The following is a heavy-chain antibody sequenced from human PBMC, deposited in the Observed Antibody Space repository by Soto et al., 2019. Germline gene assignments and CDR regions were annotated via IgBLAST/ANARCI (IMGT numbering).Heavy chain of an antibody. J-gene: IGHJ5*02. V-gene: IGHV4-39*01. CDR3: ARRERAAGTDWWFDP. D-gene: IGHD6-13*01. CDR2: IYYTGST. Sequence: QLQLQESGPGLVKPSETLSLTCTVSGVSISSSSFHWGWSRQPPGKGMEWIGSIYYTGSTYYSPSLKSRVTISVDTSKNQFSLKLSSVTAADTAVYYCARRERAAGTDWWFDPWGQGTLVTVSS. CDR1: GVSISSSSFH.